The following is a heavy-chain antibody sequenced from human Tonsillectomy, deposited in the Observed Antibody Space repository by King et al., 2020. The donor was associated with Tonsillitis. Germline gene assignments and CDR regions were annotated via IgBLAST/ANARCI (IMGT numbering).Heavy chain of an antibody. D-gene: IGHD3-10*01. CDR1: GFTFSSYS. J-gene: IGHJ2*01. CDR2: ISSSSSYI. Sequence: VQLVESGGGLVKPGGSLRLSCAASGFTFSSYSMNWVRQAPGKGLEWVSSISSSSSYIYYADSVKGRFTISRDNAKNSLFLQMNRLRAEDTAAYYCAREKFTRYFDLWGRGTLVTVSS. CDR3: AREKFTRYFDL. V-gene: IGHV3-21*01.